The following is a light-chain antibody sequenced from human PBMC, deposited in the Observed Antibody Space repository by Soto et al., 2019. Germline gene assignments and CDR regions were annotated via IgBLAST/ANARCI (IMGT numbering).Light chain of an antibody. V-gene: IGLV1-40*01. CDR1: SSNIGTGYD. CDR3: QSYDSSLSGYV. CDR2: ANI. Sequence: QSVLTQPPSVSGAPGQRVTISCTGSSSNIGTGYDVHWYQQLPGTAPKLLIYANINRPSGVPDRFSGSKSGTSASLAITGLQAEDESDYYCQSYDSSLSGYVFGAGTKATVL. J-gene: IGLJ1*01.